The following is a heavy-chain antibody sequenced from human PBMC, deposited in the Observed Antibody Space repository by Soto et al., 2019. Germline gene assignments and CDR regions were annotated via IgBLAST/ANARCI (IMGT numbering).Heavy chain of an antibody. J-gene: IGHJ4*02. Sequence: GGSLRLSCATSGFSFSSFAMNWVRQAPGKGLEWVSIISGSADSTFYADSVKGRFTISRDNSKSTLYLQINSLRAEDTAVYYCARDTSFGLVAATSFDYWGQGTLVTVSS. V-gene: IGHV3-23*01. CDR1: GFSFSSFA. CDR3: ARDTSFGLVAATSFDY. D-gene: IGHD2-15*01. CDR2: ISGSADST.